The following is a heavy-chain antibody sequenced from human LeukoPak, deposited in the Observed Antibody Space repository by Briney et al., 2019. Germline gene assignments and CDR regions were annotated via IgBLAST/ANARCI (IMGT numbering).Heavy chain of an antibody. CDR3: AREDGCMYYFDN. J-gene: IGHJ4*02. CDR2: ITAGGSDT. V-gene: IGHV3-11*01. Sequence: GGSLRLSCEVSGFTFSDYYMTWIRQAPGKGLECISYITAGGSDTYYADSVKGRFTVSRDNAKNSLYLQMNSLRPDDTAVYYCAREDGCMYYFDNWGQGTLVTVSS. CDR1: GFTFSDYY. D-gene: IGHD5-24*01.